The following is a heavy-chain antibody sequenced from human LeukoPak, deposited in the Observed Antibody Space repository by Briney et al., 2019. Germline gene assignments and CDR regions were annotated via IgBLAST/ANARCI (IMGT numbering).Heavy chain of an antibody. CDR3: ARGHYYYYMDV. CDR2: ISSSSSTI. Sequence: GGSLRLSCAASGFIFSSYSMNWVRQAPGKGLEWVSYISSSSSTIYYADSVKGRFTISRDNAKNSLYLQMNSLRAEDTAVYYCARGHYYYYMDVWGKGTTVTVSS. CDR1: GFIFSSYS. V-gene: IGHV3-48*01. J-gene: IGHJ6*03.